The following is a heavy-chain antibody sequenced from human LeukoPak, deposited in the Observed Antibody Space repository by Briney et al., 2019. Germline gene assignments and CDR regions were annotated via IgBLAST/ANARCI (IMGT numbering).Heavy chain of an antibody. Sequence: PGGSLRLSCEASGFTFSGYRMHWVRQTPGKGLVWVSRISEDGSSTRYADSAKGRFTISRDNAKNMLYLQFNSLRVEDTAVYYCARDQLYCSGGYCYKDYWGQGTLVTVSS. CDR1: GFTFSGYR. CDR2: ISEDGSST. V-gene: IGHV3-74*01. D-gene: IGHD2-15*01. J-gene: IGHJ4*02. CDR3: ARDQLYCSGGYCYKDY.